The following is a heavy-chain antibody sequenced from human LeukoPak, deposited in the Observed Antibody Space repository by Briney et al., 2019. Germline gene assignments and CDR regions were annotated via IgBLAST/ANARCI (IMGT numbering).Heavy chain of an antibody. Sequence: SETLSLTCTVSGGSISSYYWSWIRQPPGKGLEWIGYIYYSGSTNYNPSLKSRVTISVDTSKNQFSLKLSSVTAADTAVYYCARTYDFWSGGIYYMGVWGKGTTVTVSS. CDR3: ARTYDFWSGGIYYMGV. J-gene: IGHJ6*03. D-gene: IGHD3-3*01. CDR2: IYYSGST. V-gene: IGHV4-59*01. CDR1: GGSISSYY.